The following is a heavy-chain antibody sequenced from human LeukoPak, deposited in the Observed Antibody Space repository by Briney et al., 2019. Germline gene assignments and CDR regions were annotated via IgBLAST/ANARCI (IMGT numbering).Heavy chain of an antibody. CDR2: IYYSGST. CDR3: ARDPGTIFIRYAFDI. J-gene: IGHJ3*02. V-gene: IGHV4-59*12. Sequence: PSETLSLTCTVSGGSISSYYWSWIRQPPGKGLEWIGYIYYSGSTNYNPSLKSRVTISVDTSKNQFSLKLSSVTAADTAVYYCARDPGTIFIRYAFDIWGQGTMVTVSS. D-gene: IGHD2-2*01. CDR1: GGSISSYY.